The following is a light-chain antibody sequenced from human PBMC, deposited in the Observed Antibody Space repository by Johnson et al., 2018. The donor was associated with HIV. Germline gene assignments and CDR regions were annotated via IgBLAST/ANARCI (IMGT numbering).Light chain of an antibody. CDR1: SSNIGNNY. J-gene: IGLJ1*01. Sequence: QSVLTQPPSVSAAPGQKVTISCSGSSSNIGNNYVSWYQQIPGTAPKLLISANNERPSDIPDRFSGSKSGTSATLGITGLQTGDEADYYCGAWDSSLSSYVFGTGTKVTVL. CDR2: ANN. V-gene: IGLV1-51*01. CDR3: GAWDSSLSSYV.